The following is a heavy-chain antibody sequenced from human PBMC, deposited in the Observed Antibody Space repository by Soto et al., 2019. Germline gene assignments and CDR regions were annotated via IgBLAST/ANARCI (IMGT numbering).Heavy chain of an antibody. V-gene: IGHV3-21*02. J-gene: IGHJ5*01. CDR2: LDPSSTYI. CDR3: VRGSYGDYDS. D-gene: IGHD4-17*01. Sequence: EVQLVESGGGLVKPGGSLRLSCAASGFTFSAYTMNWVRQAPGKGLEWVSSLDPSSTYIYYADSVKGRFTLSRDNAMNSLFLRRNSLRADDTVLYYCVRGSYGDYDSWGQGTLVTVSS. CDR1: GFTFSAYT.